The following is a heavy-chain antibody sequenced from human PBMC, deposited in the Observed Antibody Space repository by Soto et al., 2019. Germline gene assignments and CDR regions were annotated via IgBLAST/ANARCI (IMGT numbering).Heavy chain of an antibody. CDR3: ARGAGDGGGDY. V-gene: IGHV4-34*01. CDR1: GGSFSGYY. Sequence: QVQLQQWGAGLLKPSETLSLTCAVYGGSFSGYYWSWIRQPPGKGLEWIGEINHSGSTNYNPSLKSRVTISVDTSKNQFSLKLSSVTAADTAVYYCARGAGDGGGDYWGQGTLVTVSS. D-gene: IGHD2-15*01. J-gene: IGHJ4*02. CDR2: INHSGST.